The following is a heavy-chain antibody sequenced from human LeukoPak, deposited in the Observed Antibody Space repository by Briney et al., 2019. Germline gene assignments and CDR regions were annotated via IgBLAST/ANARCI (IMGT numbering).Heavy chain of an antibody. CDR1: GYTFTGYY. CDR3: ARVRRYSSSWFRSYYYYMDV. CDR2: INPNSGGT. Sequence: ASVKVSCKASGYTFTGYYMHWVRQAPGQGLEWMGWINPNSGGTNYAQKFQGRVTMTRDTSISTAYMELSRLRSDDTAVYYCARVRRYSSSWFRSYYYYMDVWGKGTTVTASS. V-gene: IGHV1-2*02. J-gene: IGHJ6*03. D-gene: IGHD6-13*01.